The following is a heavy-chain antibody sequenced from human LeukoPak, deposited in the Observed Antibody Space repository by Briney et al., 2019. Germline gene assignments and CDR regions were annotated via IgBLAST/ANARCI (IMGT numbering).Heavy chain of an antibody. CDR1: GFAFGGYA. V-gene: IGHV3-23*01. CDR3: AKGIQLLPDVFDP. D-gene: IGHD5-18*01. CDR2: ISGSGGST. J-gene: IGHJ5*02. Sequence: GGSLRLSCTASGFAFGGYAMSWVRQAPGKGLEWVSAISGSGGSTYYADSVKGRFTISRDNSKNTLYLQMNSLRAEDTAVYYCAKGIQLLPDVFDPWGQGTLVTVSS.